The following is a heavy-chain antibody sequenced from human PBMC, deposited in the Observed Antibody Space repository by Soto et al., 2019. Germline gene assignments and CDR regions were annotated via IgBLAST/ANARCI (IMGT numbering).Heavy chain of an antibody. CDR3: ARDRDSSGSLSGY. J-gene: IGHJ4*02. D-gene: IGHD3-22*01. V-gene: IGHV1-18*01. Sequence: SVKVSCKASGYTFTTYGISWLRQAPGQGLEWMGGINTYNSRANYAQKFQGRVTMTTDTSSSTAYVELRSLRLDDTAVYYCARDRDSSGSLSGYWGQGTLVTVSS. CDR2: INTYNSRA. CDR1: GYTFTTYG.